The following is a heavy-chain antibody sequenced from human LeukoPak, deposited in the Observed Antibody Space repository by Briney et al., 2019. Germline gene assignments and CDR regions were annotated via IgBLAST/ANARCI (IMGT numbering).Heavy chain of an antibody. V-gene: IGHV3-7*04. CDR3: ARGMVRGVIIKGNYYMDV. J-gene: IGHJ6*03. Sequence: GGSLRLSCAASGFTFSSYWMSWVRQAPGKGLEWVANIKQDGSEKYYVDSVKGRFTISRDNAKNSLYLQMNSLRAEDTAVYYCARGMVRGVIIKGNYYMDVWGKGTTVTVSS. D-gene: IGHD3-10*01. CDR1: GFTFSSYW. CDR2: IKQDGSEK.